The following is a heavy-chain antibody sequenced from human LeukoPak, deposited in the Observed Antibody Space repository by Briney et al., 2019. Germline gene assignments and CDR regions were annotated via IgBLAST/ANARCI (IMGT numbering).Heavy chain of an antibody. CDR1: GGSISSGGYY. J-gene: IGHJ4*02. CDR3: AREIRFLEWLPQRYFDY. Sequence: SETLSLTCTVSGGSISSGGYYWSWIRQPPGKGLEWIGYIYHSGSTYYNPSLKSRVTISVDRSKNQFSLKLSSVTAADTAVYYCAREIRFLEWLPQRYFDYWGQGTLVTVSS. V-gene: IGHV4-30-2*01. D-gene: IGHD3-3*01. CDR2: IYHSGST.